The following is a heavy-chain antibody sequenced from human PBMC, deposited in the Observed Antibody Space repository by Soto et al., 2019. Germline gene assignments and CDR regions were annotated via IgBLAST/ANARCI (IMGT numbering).Heavy chain of an antibody. CDR2: ISGSGGST. CDR3: AKDLGGIIVATILGAFDI. Sequence: GGSLRLSCAASGFTFSSYAMSWVRQAPGKGLEWVSAISGSGGSTYYVDSVKGRFTISRDNSKNTLYLQMNSLRAEDTAVYYCAKDLGGIIVATILGAFDIWGQGTMVTVS. J-gene: IGHJ3*02. D-gene: IGHD5-12*01. V-gene: IGHV3-23*01. CDR1: GFTFSSYA.